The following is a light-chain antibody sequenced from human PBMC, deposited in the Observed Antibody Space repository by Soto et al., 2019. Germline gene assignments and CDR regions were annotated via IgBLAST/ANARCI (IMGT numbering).Light chain of an antibody. CDR3: MQCTHFPRT. J-gene: IGKJ1*01. CDR1: QSLVHSDGHTY. CDR2: QIS. V-gene: IGKV2-24*01. Sequence: DIVLTQTPLSSPVTLGQPASISCRSSQSLVHSDGHTYLSWLQQRPGQPPRLLIYQISNRFSGVPDRFSGSGAGTDFTLKISRVEAEDVGVYYCMQCTHFPRTFGQGTKVAIK.